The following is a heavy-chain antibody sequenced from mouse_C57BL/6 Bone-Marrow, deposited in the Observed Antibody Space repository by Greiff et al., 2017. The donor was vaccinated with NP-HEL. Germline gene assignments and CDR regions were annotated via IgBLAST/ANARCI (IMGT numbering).Heavy chain of an antibody. D-gene: IGHD2-2*01. CDR1: GYNFTGYW. J-gene: IGHJ2*01. CDR2: IDPNGGGT. V-gene: IGHV1-72*01. Sequence: QVQLQQPGAELVKPGASVKLSCTASGYNFTGYWMHWVKQRTGRGLEWIGRIDPNGGGTKYAAKFKSKATLTVDKPSSTAYMQLSSLTSEDAAVYYGARGGLPYYFDDWGKGTTLTVSS. CDR3: ARGGLPYYFDD.